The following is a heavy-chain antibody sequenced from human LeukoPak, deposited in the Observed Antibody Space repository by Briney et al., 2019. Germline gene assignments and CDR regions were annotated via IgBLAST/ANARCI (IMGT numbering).Heavy chain of an antibody. D-gene: IGHD1-26*01. CDR2: LSGSGGST. Sequence: GGSLRLSCAASGFTFSSYAMNWVRQAPGKGLEWVSALSGSGGSTYYADSVKGRFTISRDSSKNTLFLQMNTLRAEDTAIYYCAKDRTVGASYWYFDLWGRGTLVTVSS. J-gene: IGHJ2*01. CDR1: GFTFSSYA. CDR3: AKDRTVGASYWYFDL. V-gene: IGHV3-23*01.